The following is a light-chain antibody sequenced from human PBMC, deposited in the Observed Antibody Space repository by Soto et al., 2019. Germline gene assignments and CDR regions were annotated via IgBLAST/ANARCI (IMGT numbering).Light chain of an antibody. J-gene: IGLJ3*02. V-gene: IGLV1-44*01. CDR1: SSNIGSIA. CDR3: AAWDDSLNGWV. CDR2: TND. Sequence: QSVLTQPPSASGPPGQRVTISCSGSSSNIGSIAVNWYQQLPGTAPKLLIYTNDQRPSGVPDRFSGSKSGTSASLAISGPQSEDEAVYYCAAWDDSLNGWVFGGGTKLTVL.